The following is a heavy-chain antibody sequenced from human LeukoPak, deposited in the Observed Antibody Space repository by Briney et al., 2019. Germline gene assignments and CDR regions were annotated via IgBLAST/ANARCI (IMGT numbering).Heavy chain of an antibody. D-gene: IGHD3-3*01. CDR3: AIEYYDFWSGYTLGDY. V-gene: IGHV4-34*01. Sequence: PSETLSLTCAVYGGSFSGYYWSWIRQPPGKGLEWIGEINHSGSTNYNPSLKSRVTISVDTSKNQFSLKLSSVTAADTAVYYCAIEYYDFWSGYTLGDYWGQGTLVTVSS. CDR2: INHSGST. J-gene: IGHJ4*02. CDR1: GGSFSGYY.